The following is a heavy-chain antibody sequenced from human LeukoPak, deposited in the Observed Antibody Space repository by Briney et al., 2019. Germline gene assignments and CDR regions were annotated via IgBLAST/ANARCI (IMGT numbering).Heavy chain of an antibody. V-gene: IGHV3-23*01. Sequence: GSLRLSCAASESTFSSYVMTWVRQTPGKGLEWVSAISASGGSTYYADSVKGRFTISRDNSKNTLYLQMNSLRAEDTAVYYCARNTYGYNCFDSWGQGTLVTVSS. D-gene: IGHD5-18*01. CDR2: ISASGGST. CDR1: ESTFSSYV. CDR3: ARNTYGYNCFDS. J-gene: IGHJ5*01.